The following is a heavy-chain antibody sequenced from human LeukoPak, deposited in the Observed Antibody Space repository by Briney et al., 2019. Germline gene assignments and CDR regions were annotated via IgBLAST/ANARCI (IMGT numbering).Heavy chain of an antibody. V-gene: IGHV3-20*04. D-gene: IGHD4-23*01. Sequence: GGSLRLSCAASGFTFGDYGMSWVRQAPGKGLEWVSGINWNGGSTGYADSVKGRFTISRDNAKNSLYLQMNSLRAEDTALYYCARDSHDYGGHYFDYWGQGTLVTVSS. CDR3: ARDSHDYGGHYFDY. CDR2: INWNGGST. CDR1: GFTFGDYG. J-gene: IGHJ4*02.